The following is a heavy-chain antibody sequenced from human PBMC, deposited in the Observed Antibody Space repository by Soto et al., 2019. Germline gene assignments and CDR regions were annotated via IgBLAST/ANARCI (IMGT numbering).Heavy chain of an antibody. D-gene: IGHD6-13*01. J-gene: IGHJ5*02. V-gene: IGHV3-23*01. CDR3: ATGPIEADGTMWFDP. Sequence: GGSLRLSCAASGFTFSSYAMSWVRQAPGKGLEWVSAISGSGGSTYYADSVKGRFTISRDNSKNTLYLQMNSLRAEDTAVYYCATGPIEADGTMWFDPWGQGTLVTVSS. CDR1: GFTFSSYA. CDR2: ISGSGGST.